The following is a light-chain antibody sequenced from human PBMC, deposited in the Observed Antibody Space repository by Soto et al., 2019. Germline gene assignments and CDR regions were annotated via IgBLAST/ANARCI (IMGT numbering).Light chain of an antibody. Sequence: QSVLTQPASVSGSPGQSITISCVGTSSDIGDYNYVSWYQQHPGKVPKVIIYDVSNRPSGVSYRFSATKSGNTASLTISGLQAEDEPDYYCCSYPRSGTLIFGTGTKATVL. V-gene: IGLV2-14*01. CDR2: DVS. CDR1: SSDIGDYNY. CDR3: CSYPRSGTLI. J-gene: IGLJ1*01.